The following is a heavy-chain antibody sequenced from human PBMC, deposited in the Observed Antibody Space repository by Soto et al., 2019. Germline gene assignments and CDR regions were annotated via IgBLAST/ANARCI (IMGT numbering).Heavy chain of an antibody. CDR2: ISYDGSNK. V-gene: IGHV3-30*03. D-gene: IGHD3-22*01. Sequence: GGSLRLSCAASGFTFSSYGMHRVRQAPGKGLEWVAVISYDGSNKYYADSVKGRFTISRDNSKNTLYLQMNSLRAEDTAVYYCARDRDDSSGYYYYYSMDVWGQGTTVTVSS. CDR1: GFTFSSYG. J-gene: IGHJ6*02. CDR3: ARDRDDSSGYYYYYSMDV.